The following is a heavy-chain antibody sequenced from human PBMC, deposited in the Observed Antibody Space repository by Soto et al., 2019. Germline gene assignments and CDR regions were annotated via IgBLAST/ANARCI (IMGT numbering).Heavy chain of an antibody. CDR1: GFTFNNYA. D-gene: IGHD3-16*01. V-gene: IGHV3-23*01. CDR3: AKVGGRSSPKVEN. Sequence: ESGGGSVQPGGSLRLSCSASGFTFNNYAMIWVRQSPGKGLEWVSGIGSSGNRTFYADSARGRFTISRDNSKNILYLQMNNLRVKETATYYCAKVGGRSSPKVENWGQGALVTVSS. J-gene: IGHJ4*02. CDR2: IGSSGNRT.